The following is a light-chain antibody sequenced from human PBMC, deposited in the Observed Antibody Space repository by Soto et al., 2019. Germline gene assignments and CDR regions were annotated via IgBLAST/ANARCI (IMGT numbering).Light chain of an antibody. CDR2: KAS. CDR1: QSISTW. Sequence: DIQMTQSPSTLSASVGDRVTITCRASQSISTWLAWYQQKPGKAPILLIYKASNLESGVPSRLSGSGSGTAFTPTISSLQPDDFAAYYCQQYNSYPWTFGQGTKVEIK. CDR3: QQYNSYPWT. J-gene: IGKJ1*01. V-gene: IGKV1-5*03.